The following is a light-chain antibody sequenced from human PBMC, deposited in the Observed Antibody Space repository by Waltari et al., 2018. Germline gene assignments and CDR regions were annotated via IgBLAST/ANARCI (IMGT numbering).Light chain of an antibody. CDR1: GLANKS. CDR3: QAWDPTSHVT. V-gene: IGLV3-1*01. Sequence: SYELTQPPSVSVSPGQTASIPCSGDGLANKSVSWFQQRPGQSPVLVIYDDAKRPSGVPARISGSNSENMATLTISGTQATDEADYYCQAWDPTSHVTFGGGTKLTVL. J-gene: IGLJ2*01. CDR2: DDA.